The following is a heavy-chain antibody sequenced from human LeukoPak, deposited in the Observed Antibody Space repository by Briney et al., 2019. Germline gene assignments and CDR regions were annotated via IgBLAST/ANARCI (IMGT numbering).Heavy chain of an antibody. J-gene: IGHJ4*02. CDR1: GFTFSNHA. Sequence: GGSLRLSCVASGFTFSNHAMTWVRQAPGKGLEWVANINQDESQKYYVDSVKGRFTISRDNAKNSLYLNMNSLRAEDTAVYYCARDPHTALDYWGQGTLVTVSS. V-gene: IGHV3-7*01. CDR3: ARDPHTALDY. D-gene: IGHD5-18*01. CDR2: INQDESQK.